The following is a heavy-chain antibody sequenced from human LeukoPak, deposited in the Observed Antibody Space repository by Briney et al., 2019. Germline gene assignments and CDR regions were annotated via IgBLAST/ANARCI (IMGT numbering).Heavy chain of an antibody. CDR2: IYYSGST. J-gene: IGHJ4*02. D-gene: IGHD2-2*01. Sequence: SETLSLTCAVYGGSFSGYYWGWIRQPPGKGLEWIGSIYYSGSTYYNPSLKSRVTISVDTSKNQFSLKLSSVTAADTAVYYCARESPLVVVPAALDYFDYWGQGTLVTVSS. V-gene: IGHV4-34*01. CDR3: ARESPLVVVPAALDYFDY. CDR1: GGSFSGYY.